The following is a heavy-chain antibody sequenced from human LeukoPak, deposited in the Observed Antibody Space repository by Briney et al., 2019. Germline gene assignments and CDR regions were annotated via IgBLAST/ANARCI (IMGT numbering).Heavy chain of an antibody. V-gene: IGHV3-7*01. D-gene: IGHD3-3*01. CDR2: IKQDGSEK. Sequence: GGSLRLSCAASGFTFSSYWMSWVRQAPGKGPEWVANIKQDGSEKYYVDSVKGRFTISRDNAKNSLYLQMNSLRAEDTAVYYCARLQRDYDFWSGYYTWGFDYWGQGTLVTVSS. CDR1: GFTFSSYW. J-gene: IGHJ4*02. CDR3: ARLQRDYDFWSGYYTWGFDY.